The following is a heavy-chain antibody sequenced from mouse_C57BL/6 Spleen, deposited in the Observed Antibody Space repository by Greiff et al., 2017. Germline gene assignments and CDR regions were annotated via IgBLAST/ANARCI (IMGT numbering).Heavy chain of an antibody. Sequence: QVHVKQSGPELVKPGASVKISCKASGYAFSSSWMNWVKQRPGKGLEWIGRIYPGDGDTNYNGKFKGKATLTADKSSSTAYMQLSSLTSEDSAVYFCARKETWFAYWGQGTLVTVSA. J-gene: IGHJ3*01. V-gene: IGHV1-82*01. CDR2: IYPGDGDT. CDR1: GYAFSSSW. CDR3: ARKETWFAY.